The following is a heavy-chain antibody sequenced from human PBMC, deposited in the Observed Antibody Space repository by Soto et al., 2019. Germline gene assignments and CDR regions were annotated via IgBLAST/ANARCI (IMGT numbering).Heavy chain of an antibody. CDR2: IYPGDSDT. J-gene: IGHJ4*02. V-gene: IGHV5-51*01. CDR3: AGPCDSSGCFDY. D-gene: IGHD6-19*01. CDR1: GYSFTSYW. Sequence: PGESLKIYCKGSGYSFTSYWIGWVRQMPGKGLEYIGIIYPGDSDTTYSPSFQGQVTIAAHKSNSTAYLQWSSLKASDTAMDYCAGPCDSSGCFDYWGQGTLVTVSS.